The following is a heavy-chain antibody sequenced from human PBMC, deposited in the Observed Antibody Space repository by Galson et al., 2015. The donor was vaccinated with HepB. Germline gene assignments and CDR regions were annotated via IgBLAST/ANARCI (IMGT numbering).Heavy chain of an antibody. V-gene: IGHV3-73*01. D-gene: IGHD2-2*01. CDR2: IRSKANSYAT. CDR3: TKDRAPYCSSTSCYQHFDY. Sequence: SLRLSCAASGFTFSGSAMHWVRQASGKGLEWVGRIRSKANSYATAYAASVKGRFTISRDDSKNTAYLQMNSLTTEDTAVYYCTKDRAPYCSSTSCYQHFDYWGQGTLVTVSS. CDR1: GFTFSGSA. J-gene: IGHJ4*02.